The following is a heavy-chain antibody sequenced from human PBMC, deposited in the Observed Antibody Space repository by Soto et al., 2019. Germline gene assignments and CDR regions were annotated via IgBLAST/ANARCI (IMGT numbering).Heavy chain of an antibody. J-gene: IGHJ6*02. V-gene: IGHV4-4*07. CDR1: GGSIIGYY. Sequence: PSETLALPCTVTGGSIIGYYCSWIRQAAGKGLEWIGRIDTSGTTNYNPSLRSRVTMSVDASKNQFSLNLSSVTAADTAVYFCARGPRGYVYYHGMDVWGQGSTVTVSS. CDR2: IDTSGTT. CDR3: ARGPRGYVYYHGMDV. D-gene: IGHD3-16*01.